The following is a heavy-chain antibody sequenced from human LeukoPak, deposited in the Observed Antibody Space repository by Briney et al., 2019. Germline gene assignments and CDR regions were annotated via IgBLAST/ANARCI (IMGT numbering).Heavy chain of an antibody. J-gene: IGHJ4*02. CDR3: ARKEYTEFDY. Sequence: PSETLSLTCTVSGGSISSYYWSWIRQPPGKGLEWIGYIYYSGSTNYNPSLKSRVTISVDTSKNQFSLKLSSVTAADTAVYYCARKEYTEFDYWGQGTLVTVSS. V-gene: IGHV4-59*01. D-gene: IGHD6-6*01. CDR2: IYYSGST. CDR1: GGSISSYY.